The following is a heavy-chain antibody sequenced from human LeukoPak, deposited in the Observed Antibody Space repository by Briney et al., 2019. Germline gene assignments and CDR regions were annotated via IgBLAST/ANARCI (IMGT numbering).Heavy chain of an antibody. Sequence: GGSLRLSCAASGFTVSSNYMSWVRQAPGKGLEWVSAISGSGGSTYYADSVKGRFTISRDNSKNTLYLQMNSLRAEDTAAYYCANSHTFGGAPASFDYWGQGTLVTVSS. CDR1: GFTVSSNY. D-gene: IGHD3-16*01. CDR3: ANSHTFGGAPASFDY. V-gene: IGHV3-23*01. CDR2: ISGSGGST. J-gene: IGHJ4*02.